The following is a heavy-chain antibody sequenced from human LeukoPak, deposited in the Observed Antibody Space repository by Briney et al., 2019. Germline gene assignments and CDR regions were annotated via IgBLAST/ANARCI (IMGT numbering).Heavy chain of an antibody. J-gene: IGHJ4*02. Sequence: GGSLRLSCAASGFTFSNYWLTWVRQAPGQGLEWVANIKQDGSEKHYVDSVKGRFTISRDNAKNSLYLQMNSLRAEDTAVYYCAKRTRLDYWGQGTLVTVSS. CDR3: AKRTRLDY. V-gene: IGHV3-7*01. CDR2: IKQDGSEK. D-gene: IGHD1-1*01. CDR1: GFTFSNYW.